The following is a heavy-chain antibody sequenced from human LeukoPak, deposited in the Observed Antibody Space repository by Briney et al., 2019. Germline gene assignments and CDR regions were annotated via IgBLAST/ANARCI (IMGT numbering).Heavy chain of an antibody. Sequence: PGGSLRLSCAASGFTFSSYGMHWVRQAPGKGLEWVAVISYDGSNKYYADSVKGRFTISRDNSKNTLYLQMNSLRAEDTAVYYCAKDHFYDSSGYLFDYWGQGTLVTVSS. V-gene: IGHV3-30*18. CDR1: GFTFSSYG. CDR3: AKDHFYDSSGYLFDY. D-gene: IGHD3-22*01. CDR2: ISYDGSNK. J-gene: IGHJ4*02.